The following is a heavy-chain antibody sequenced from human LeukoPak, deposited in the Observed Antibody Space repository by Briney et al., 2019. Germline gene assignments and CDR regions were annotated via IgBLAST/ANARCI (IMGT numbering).Heavy chain of an antibody. D-gene: IGHD3-22*01. CDR1: GFTFSSYG. CDR2: IRYDGSNK. CDR3: AKASITMIVVVSFDI. J-gene: IGHJ3*02. V-gene: IGHV3-30*02. Sequence: GGSLRLSCAASGFTFSSYGMHWVRQAPGKGLEWVAFIRYDGSNKYYADSVKGRFTISRDNSKNTLYLQMNSLRAEDTAVYYCAKASITMIVVVSFDIWGQGTMVTVPS.